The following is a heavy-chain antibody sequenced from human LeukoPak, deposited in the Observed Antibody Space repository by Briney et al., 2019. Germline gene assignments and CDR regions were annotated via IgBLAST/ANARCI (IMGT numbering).Heavy chain of an antibody. D-gene: IGHD3-10*01. CDR1: GGSFSGYY. CDR2: INHSGST. J-gene: IGHJ6*02. V-gene: IGHV4-34*01. CDR3: ARVGRGYYGSGSYYINYYYGMDV. Sequence: PSETLSLTCAVYGGSFSGYYWSWIRQPPGKGLEWIGEINHSGSTNYSPSLKSRVTISVDTSKNQFSLKLSSVTAADTAVCYCARVGRGYYGSGSYYINYYYGMDVWGQGTTVTVSS.